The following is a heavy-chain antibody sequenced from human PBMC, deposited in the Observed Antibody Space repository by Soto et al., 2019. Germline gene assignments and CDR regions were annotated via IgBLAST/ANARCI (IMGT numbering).Heavy chain of an antibody. J-gene: IGHJ6*02. D-gene: IGHD3-10*01. CDR1: GYTFTAYY. CDR2: INPRFGDT. CDR3: ARNMDYYYGPGSGNGHGF. V-gene: IGHV1-2*02. Sequence: QVQLVQSGAELKEPGDSVRVSCEASGYTFTAYYIHWVRQAPGQGLEWMGWINPRFGDTSYAQDFQGRVSRTRDTTISNVYMELSRLTSDDTAIYYCARNMDYYYGPGSGNGHGFWGQGTTVTVFS.